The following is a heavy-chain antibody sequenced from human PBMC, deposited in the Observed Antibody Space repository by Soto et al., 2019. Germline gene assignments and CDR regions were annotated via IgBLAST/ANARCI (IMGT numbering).Heavy chain of an antibody. CDR1: GYTFTSFD. J-gene: IGHJ4*02. Sequence: QVQLLQSGTEVKELGASVKVSFKASGYTFTSFDISWVRQAPGQGLEWVGWTTASNTHTNYAQKPQGRVTMTTDTSTTTAYMQLRSLRSDDTAIYYCARGGYSSGYHYWGQGTLVTVSS. CDR3: ARGGYSSGYHY. CDR2: TTASNTHT. V-gene: IGHV1-18*04. D-gene: IGHD3-22*01.